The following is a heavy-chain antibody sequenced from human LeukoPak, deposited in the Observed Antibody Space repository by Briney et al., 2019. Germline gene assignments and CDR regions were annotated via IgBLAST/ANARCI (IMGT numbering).Heavy chain of an antibody. Sequence: ASVKVSCKASGYIFTNYYIHWVRQAPGQGLEWMGWLNPSTGGTDFAQKFQGRVTLTRDTSTSTAYMELRSLRSDDTAVYYCAREFPRTMIVDSNWFDPWGQGTLVTVSS. D-gene: IGHD3-22*01. CDR2: LNPSTGGT. CDR3: AREFPRTMIVDSNWFDP. V-gene: IGHV1-2*02. J-gene: IGHJ5*02. CDR1: GYIFTNYY.